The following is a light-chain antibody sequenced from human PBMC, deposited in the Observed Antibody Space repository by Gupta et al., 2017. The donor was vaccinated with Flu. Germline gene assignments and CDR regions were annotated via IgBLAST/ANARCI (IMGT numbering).Light chain of an antibody. CDR3: MQALQTPWT. V-gene: IGKV2-28*01. CDR2: LGS. CDR1: QSLLHNNGYNY. J-gene: IGKJ1*01. Sequence: DIVMTQSPLSLPVTPGEPASISCRSSQSLLHNNGYNYLDWYLQKPGQSPQLLIYLGSNRASGVPDRVSGSGSGTDFTLKISRVEAEDVGVYYCMQALQTPWTFGQGTKVEIK.